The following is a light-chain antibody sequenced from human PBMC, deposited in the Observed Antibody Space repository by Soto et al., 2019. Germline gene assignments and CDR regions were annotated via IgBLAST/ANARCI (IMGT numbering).Light chain of an antibody. Sequence: EIVMTQSPATLSVSPGERVTLSCRASQSVSSNLAWYQQKLGQAPRLLIYGASTRATGIPARFSGSGSGTECTLTISSLQSEDFAVYYCQHYHNWPPWTFGQGTKVEIK. CDR3: QHYHNWPPWT. V-gene: IGKV3-15*01. J-gene: IGKJ1*01. CDR1: QSVSSN. CDR2: GAS.